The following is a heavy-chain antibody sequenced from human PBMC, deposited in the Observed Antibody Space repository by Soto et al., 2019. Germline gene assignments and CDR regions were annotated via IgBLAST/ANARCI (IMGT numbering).Heavy chain of an antibody. V-gene: IGHV4-59*01. CDR1: GGSISSYY. CDR3: AVMHEVTNFDY. Sequence: SETLSLTCTVSGGSISSYYWSWIRQPPGKGLEWIGYIYYSASTNYNTSLKSRVTISVDKSKNKFSLKLSSVTAADTAVYYCAVMHEVTNFDYWGQGTLVTVSS. J-gene: IGHJ4*02. D-gene: IGHD3-10*01. CDR2: IYYSAST.